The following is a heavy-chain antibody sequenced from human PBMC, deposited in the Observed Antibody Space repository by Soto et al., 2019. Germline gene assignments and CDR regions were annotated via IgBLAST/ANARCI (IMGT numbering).Heavy chain of an antibody. D-gene: IGHD6-19*01. V-gene: IGHV1-3*01. CDR1: GYTFTSYA. CDR3: ASSGWRKYYYYYYGMDV. J-gene: IGHJ6*02. Sequence: ASVKVSCKASGYTFTSYAMHWVRQAPGQRLEWMGWINAGNGNTKYSQKFQGRVTITRDTSASTAYMELSSLRSEDTAVYYCASSGWRKYYYYYYGMDVWGQGITVTVSS. CDR2: INAGNGNT.